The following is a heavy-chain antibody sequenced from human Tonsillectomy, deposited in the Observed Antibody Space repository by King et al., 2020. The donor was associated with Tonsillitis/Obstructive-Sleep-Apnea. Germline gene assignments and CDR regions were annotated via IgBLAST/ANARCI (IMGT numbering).Heavy chain of an antibody. V-gene: IGHV3-33*01. Sequence: VQLVESGGGVVQPGRSLRLSCAASGFTFSSYGMHWVRQAPGKGLEWVAVIWYDGSNKYYADSVKGRFTISRDNSKNTLYLQMNSLRAEDTAVYYCASNSIAAAGTPGTFDIWGQGTMVTVSS. D-gene: IGHD6-13*01. CDR1: GFTFSSYG. J-gene: IGHJ3*02. CDR2: IWYDGSNK. CDR3: ASNSIAAAGTPGTFDI.